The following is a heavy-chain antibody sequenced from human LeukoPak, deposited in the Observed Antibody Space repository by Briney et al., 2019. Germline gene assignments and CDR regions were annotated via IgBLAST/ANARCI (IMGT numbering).Heavy chain of an antibody. CDR1: GGTFSSYA. CDR3: ARDPAAAGTGRDYYGMDV. J-gene: IGHJ6*02. Sequence: SVKVSCKASGGTFSSYAISWVRQAPGQGLEWMGGIIPIFGTANYAQKFQGRVTITADESTSTAHMELSSLRSEDTAVYYCARDPAAAGTGRDYYGMDVWGQGTTVTVSS. V-gene: IGHV1-69*13. CDR2: IIPIFGTA. D-gene: IGHD6-13*01.